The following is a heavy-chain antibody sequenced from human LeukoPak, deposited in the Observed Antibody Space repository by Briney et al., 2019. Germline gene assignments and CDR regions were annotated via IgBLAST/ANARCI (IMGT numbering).Heavy chain of an antibody. CDR2: ISGSGGST. CDR1: GFTFSSYA. Sequence: GGSLRLSCAASGFTFSSYAMSWVRQAPGRGLEWVSAISGSGGSTYYADSVKGRFTISRDNSKNTLYLQMNSLRAGDTAVYYCAKDQESSSWLVRGIDPWGQGTLVTVSS. V-gene: IGHV3-23*01. J-gene: IGHJ5*02. D-gene: IGHD6-13*01. CDR3: AKDQESSSWLVRGIDP.